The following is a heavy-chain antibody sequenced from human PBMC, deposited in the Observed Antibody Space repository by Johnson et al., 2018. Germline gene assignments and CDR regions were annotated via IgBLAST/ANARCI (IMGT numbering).Heavy chain of an antibody. D-gene: IGHD1-26*01. CDR3: ARDGILGATPGACEM. J-gene: IGHJ3*02. CDR2: ISSNGGST. Sequence: VQLVESGGGLVQPGGSLRLSCAASGFTFSSYAMHWVRQAPGKGLEYVSAISSNGGSTYYANSVKGRFTISRDNSKYTLYLQMGSLRAEETAVYYCARDGILGATPGACEMGRKGTMVTDPS. V-gene: IGHV3-64*01. CDR1: GFTFSSYA.